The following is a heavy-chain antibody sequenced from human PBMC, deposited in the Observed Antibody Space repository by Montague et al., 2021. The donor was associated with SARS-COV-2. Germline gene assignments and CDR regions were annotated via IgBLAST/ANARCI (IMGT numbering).Heavy chain of an antibody. V-gene: IGHV6-1*01. CDR3: VRGIEAAGSYDY. CDR2: IYYGSMWKS. CDR1: GDSVSSNSAT. Sequence: YAISGDSVSSNSATWNWIRQSPSRGLEWLGRIYYGSMWKSDYARSVRSRIAINPDASKNQFSLQPSSVTPEDTALYYCVRGIEAAGSYDYWGQGTLVTVSS. J-gene: IGHJ4*02. D-gene: IGHD6-13*01.